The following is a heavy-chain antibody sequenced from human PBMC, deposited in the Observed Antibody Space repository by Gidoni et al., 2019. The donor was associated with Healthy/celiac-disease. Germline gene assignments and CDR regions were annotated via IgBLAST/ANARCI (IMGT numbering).Heavy chain of an antibody. D-gene: IGHD1-26*01. V-gene: IGHV4-61*01. CDR2: IYYSGST. J-gene: IGHJ2*01. CDR1: GGSVSSGSYY. CDR3: ARELWQFDSGSLYRYFDL. Sequence: QVQLQESGPGLVKPSETLSLTCTVSGGSVSSGSYYWSWIRQPPGKGLEWIGYIYYSGSTNYNPSLKSRVTISVDTSKNQFSLKLSSVTAADTAVYYCARELWQFDSGSLYRYFDLWGRGTLVTVSS.